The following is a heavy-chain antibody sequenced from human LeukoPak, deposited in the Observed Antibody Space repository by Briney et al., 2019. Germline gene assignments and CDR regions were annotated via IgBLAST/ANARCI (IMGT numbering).Heavy chain of an antibody. Sequence: PSETLSLTCAASGDSISSGGHYWNWIRQRPGDGLEWIGYIFHTGSTYYNPSLKSRVTISADTSKSQFSLKLSSVTAADTAVYYCARSPGIWNEYGRLEYWGRGALVTVSS. CDR3: ARSPGIWNEYGRLEY. D-gene: IGHD1-1*01. CDR1: GDSISSGGHY. J-gene: IGHJ4*02. V-gene: IGHV4-31*11. CDR2: IFHTGST.